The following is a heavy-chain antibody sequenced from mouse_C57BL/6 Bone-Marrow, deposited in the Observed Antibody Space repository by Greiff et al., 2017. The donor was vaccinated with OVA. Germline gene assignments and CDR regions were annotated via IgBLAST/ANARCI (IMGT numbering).Heavy chain of an antibody. Sequence: VQRVESGPGLVQPSQSLSITCTVSGFSLTSYGVHWVRQSPGKGLEWLGVIWRGGSTDYNAAFMSRLSITKDNSKSQVFFKMNSLQADDTAIYYCAKESYGSSLYAMDYWGQGTSVTVS. CDR2: IWRGGST. CDR1: GFSLTSYG. CDR3: AKESYGSSLYAMDY. D-gene: IGHD1-1*01. J-gene: IGHJ4*01. V-gene: IGHV2-5*01.